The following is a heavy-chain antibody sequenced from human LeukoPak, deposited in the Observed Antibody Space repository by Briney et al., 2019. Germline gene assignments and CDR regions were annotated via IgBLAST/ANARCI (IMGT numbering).Heavy chain of an antibody. D-gene: IGHD1-26*01. CDR2: IYYSGST. V-gene: IGHV4-31*03. CDR1: GGSISSGGYY. Sequence: SETLSLTCTVSGGSISSGGYYWSWIRQHPGKGLEWIGYIYYSGSTYYNPSLKSRVTISVDTSKNQFSLKLSSVPAADTAVYYCARVGATPLMYYFDYWGQGTLVTVSS. CDR3: ARVGATPLMYYFDY. J-gene: IGHJ4*02.